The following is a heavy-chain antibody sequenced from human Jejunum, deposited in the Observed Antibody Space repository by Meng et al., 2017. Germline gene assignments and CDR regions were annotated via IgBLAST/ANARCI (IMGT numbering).Heavy chain of an antibody. CDR3: AKDSVGVFTPSN. CDR2: IRGTGGNT. J-gene: IGHJ4*02. V-gene: IGHV3-23*04. D-gene: IGHD3-3*01. CDR1: GFTFSNCA. Sequence: EVHIVESGGDSVQPGGSLRLFCATSGFTFSNCAMSWVRQAPGKGLEWVSSIRGTGGNTFYADSVKGRFTISRDNSKNTVYLQMNRLRGEDTAVYYCAKDSVGVFTPSNWGRGTLVTVSS.